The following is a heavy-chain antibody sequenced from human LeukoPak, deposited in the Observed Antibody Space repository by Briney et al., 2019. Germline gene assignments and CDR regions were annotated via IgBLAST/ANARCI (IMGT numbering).Heavy chain of an antibody. CDR1: GFTFSSYS. V-gene: IGHV3-21*01. Sequence: GGSLRLSCAASGFTFSSYSMNWVRQAPGKGLEWVSSISSSSSYIYYADSVKGRFTISRDNAKNSLYLQMNSLRAEDTAVYYCARDRKLDYSFDYWGQGTLVTVSS. D-gene: IGHD4-11*01. CDR3: ARDRKLDYSFDY. CDR2: ISSSSSYI. J-gene: IGHJ4*02.